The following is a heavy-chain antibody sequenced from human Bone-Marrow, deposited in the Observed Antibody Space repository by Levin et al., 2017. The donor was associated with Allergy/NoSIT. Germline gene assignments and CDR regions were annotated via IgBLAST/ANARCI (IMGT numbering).Heavy chain of an antibody. CDR2: IIPIFGTA. CDR1: GGTFSSYA. V-gene: IGHV1-69*13. Sequence: SVKVSCKASGGTFSSYAISWVRQAPGQGLEWMGGIIPIFGTANYAQKFQGRVTITADESTSTAYMELSSLRSEDTAVYYCARNIRGYCSSTSCQARSFDYMDGWGKGTTVTVSS. CDR3: ARNIRGYCSSTSCQARSFDYMDG. J-gene: IGHJ6*03. D-gene: IGHD2-2*01.